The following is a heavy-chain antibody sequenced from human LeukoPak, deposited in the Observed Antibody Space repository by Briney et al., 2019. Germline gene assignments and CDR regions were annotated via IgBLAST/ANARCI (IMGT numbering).Heavy chain of an antibody. V-gene: IGHV1-69*05. Sequence: SXKVSCKASGGTFISYAISWVGQAPGQGREWMGRIIPIFGTANYSQQFQRIVTITTDESTSTAYMELSSLRSEDTAVYYCARRDGYCSSTSCYMSSESFDYWGQGTLVTVSS. D-gene: IGHD2-2*02. CDR1: GGTFISYA. CDR3: ARRDGYCSSTSCYMSSESFDY. CDR2: IIPIFGTA. J-gene: IGHJ4*02.